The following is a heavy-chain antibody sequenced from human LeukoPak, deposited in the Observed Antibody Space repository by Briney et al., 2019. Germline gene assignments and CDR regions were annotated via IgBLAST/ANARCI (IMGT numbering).Heavy chain of an antibody. CDR3: ARHSDSGSYYYLDY. CDR2: IYHSGSA. Sequence: PSETLSLTCAVSGYSISSGYQWAWIRQPPGKTLEWIGSIYHSGSAHYNPSLKSRVTISVDTSNNQFSLRLSSVTAADTAVYYCARHSDSGSYYYLDYWGQGTLVTVSS. D-gene: IGHD1-26*01. J-gene: IGHJ4*02. CDR1: GYSISSGYQ. V-gene: IGHV4-38-2*01.